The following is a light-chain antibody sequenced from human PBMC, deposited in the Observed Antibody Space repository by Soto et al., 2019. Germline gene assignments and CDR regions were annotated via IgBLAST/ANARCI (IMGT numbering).Light chain of an antibody. CDR2: STS. CDR1: TGAVTSGYY. J-gene: IGLJ3*02. V-gene: IGLV7-43*01. Sequence: QAVVTQEPSLTVSPGGTVTLTCASSTGAVTSGYYPNWFQQKPGQAPRSLIYSTSNKHPWTPARFSGSLLGGKAALTLSGVQHEDEAEYYCQLYYGDGVFGAGTKLTVL. CDR3: QLYYGDGV.